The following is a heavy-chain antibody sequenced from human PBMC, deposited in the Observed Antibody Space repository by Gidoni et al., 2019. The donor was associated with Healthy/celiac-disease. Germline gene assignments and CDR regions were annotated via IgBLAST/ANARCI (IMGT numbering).Heavy chain of an antibody. CDR1: GFTFRSYS. D-gene: IGHD6-19*01. CDR3: ARDLAVLSIAVAGTYYYYGMDV. V-gene: IGHV3-21*01. Sequence: EVQLVESGGGLFKPGGSLRLSCGASGFTFRSYSMTWIRQAPGKGLEWVSSISTCCRYIYDADSVKGRFTISRDNAKNSLDLEMNSLGADDTAVYYCARDLAVLSIAVAGTYYYYGMDVWGQGTTVTVSS. CDR2: ISTCCRYI. J-gene: IGHJ6*02.